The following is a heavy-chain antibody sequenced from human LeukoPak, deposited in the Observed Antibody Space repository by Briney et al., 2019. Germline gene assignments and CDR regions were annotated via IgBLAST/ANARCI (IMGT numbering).Heavy chain of an antibody. CDR2: IIPILGIA. CDR3: ARDLGAAADYYYYGMDV. CDR1: GGTFSSYT. D-gene: IGHD6-13*01. J-gene: IGHJ6*02. V-gene: IGHV1-69*04. Sequence: SVKVSCKASGGTFSSYTISWVRQAPGQGLEWMGRIIPILGIANYAQKFQGRVTITADKSTSTAYMELSSLRSEDTAVYYCARDLGAAADYYYYGMDVWGQGTTVTVSS.